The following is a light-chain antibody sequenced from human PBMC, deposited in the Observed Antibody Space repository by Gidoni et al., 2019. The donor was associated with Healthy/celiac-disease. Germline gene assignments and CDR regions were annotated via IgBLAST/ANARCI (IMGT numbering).Light chain of an antibody. CDR2: GAS. J-gene: IGKJ4*01. V-gene: IGKV3-15*01. CDR3: QQYNDWPPLT. CDR1: QSVSST. Sequence: EIVMTQSPATLSVSPGERATLPCRASQSVSSTLAWYQHKPGQAPRLLIYGASTRATGIPARFSGSGSGTEFTLTISSLQSEDFAVYYCQQYNDWPPLTFGGGTKVEIK.